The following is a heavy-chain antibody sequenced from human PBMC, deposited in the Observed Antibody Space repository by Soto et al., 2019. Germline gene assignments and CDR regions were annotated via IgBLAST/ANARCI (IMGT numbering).Heavy chain of an antibody. CDR3: APSPAFGGVIPPREADAFDI. D-gene: IGHD3-16*02. J-gene: IGHJ3*02. CDR1: GYTLNIYG. Sequence: QVQLVQSGAEVKKPGASVKVSCKASGYTLNIYGISWVRQAPGQGLEWMGWIGAFNGNTNYGQKFQGRVTMTTDTSTSTAYMELRSLRSDDTAVYYCAPSPAFGGVIPPREADAFDIWGQGTMVTVSA. CDR2: IGAFNGNT. V-gene: IGHV1-18*01.